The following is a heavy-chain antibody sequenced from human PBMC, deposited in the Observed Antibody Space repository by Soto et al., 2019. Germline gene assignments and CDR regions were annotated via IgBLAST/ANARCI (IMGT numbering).Heavy chain of an antibody. J-gene: IGHJ4*02. CDR3: ARGRALYYYDLSGDY. V-gene: IGHV1-2*04. CDR1: GYTFTGYY. CDR2: INPNSGGT. D-gene: IGHD3-22*01. Sequence: ASLKVSCKASGYTFTGYYMHWVRQAPGQGLEWMGWINPNSGGTNYAQKFQGWVTMTRDTSISTAYMELSRLRSDDTAVYYCARGRALYYYDLSGDYWGQGTLVTVSS.